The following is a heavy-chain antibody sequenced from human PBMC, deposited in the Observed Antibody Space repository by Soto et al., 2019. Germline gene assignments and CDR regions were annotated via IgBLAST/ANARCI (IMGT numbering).Heavy chain of an antibody. J-gene: IGHJ4*02. D-gene: IGHD3-10*01. CDR2: ISWNSGSI. CDR3: AKDYGSGGYYTFDY. Sequence: GGSLRLSCAASGFTFDDYAMHWVRQAPGKGLEWVSGISWNSGSIGYADSVKGRFTISRDNAKNSLYLQMNSLRAEDTALYYCAKDYGSGGYYTFDYWGQGTLVTVSS. V-gene: IGHV3-9*01. CDR1: GFTFDDYA.